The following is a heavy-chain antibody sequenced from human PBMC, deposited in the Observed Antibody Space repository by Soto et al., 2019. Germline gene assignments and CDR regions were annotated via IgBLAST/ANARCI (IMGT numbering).Heavy chain of an antibody. V-gene: IGHV1-18*01. Sequence: ASVKVSCKASGYTFNTYGISWVRQAPGQGLEWMGWISTFNGETRYAQKFQARVTVTTDTSTTTGYMELRSLRPDDTAVYYCARDVGYCSSSTCLIDHWGQGTLVTVSS. D-gene: IGHD2-2*01. CDR2: ISTFNGET. CDR3: ARDVGYCSSSTCLIDH. J-gene: IGHJ4*02. CDR1: GYTFNTYG.